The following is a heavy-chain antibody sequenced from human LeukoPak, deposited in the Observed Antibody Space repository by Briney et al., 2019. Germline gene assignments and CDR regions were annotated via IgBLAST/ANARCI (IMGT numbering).Heavy chain of an antibody. V-gene: IGHV4-39*07. CDR1: GGSISSSSYY. Sequence: SETLSLTCTVSGGSISSSSYYWGWIRQPPGKGLEWIGEINHSGSTNYNPSLKSRVTISVDTSKNQFSLKLSSVTAADTAVYYCARLTATVTTSHYYYYYMDVWGKGTTVTISS. J-gene: IGHJ6*03. CDR2: INHSGST. CDR3: ARLTATVTTSHYYYYYMDV. D-gene: IGHD4-17*01.